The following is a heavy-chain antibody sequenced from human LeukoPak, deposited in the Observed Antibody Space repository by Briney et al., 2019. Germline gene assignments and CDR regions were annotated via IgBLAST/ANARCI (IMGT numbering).Heavy chain of an antibody. V-gene: IGHV4-61*05. J-gene: IGHJ4*02. CDR2: IYYSGST. Sequence: PPETLSLTCTVSGGSISSSSYYWGWIRQPPGKGLEWLGYIYYSGSTNYNPSLKSRVTISVDTSKNQFSLKLSSVTAADTAVYYCASAIAAAGTTDSDYWGQGTLVTVSS. CDR3: ASAIAAAGTTDSDY. CDR1: GGSISSSSYY. D-gene: IGHD6-13*01.